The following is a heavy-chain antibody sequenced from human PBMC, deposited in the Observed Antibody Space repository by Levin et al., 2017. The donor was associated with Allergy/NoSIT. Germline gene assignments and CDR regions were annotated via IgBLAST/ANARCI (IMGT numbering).Heavy chain of an antibody. CDR1: GFSLSTSGVG. J-gene: IGHJ3*02. D-gene: IGHD3-3*01. V-gene: IGHV2-5*02. CDR3: ARPADSYYDFWSGYRRDAFDI. Sequence: ESGPTLVKPTQTLTLTCTFSGFSLSTSGVGVGWIRQPPGKALEWLALIYWDDDKRYSPSLKSRLTITKDTSKNQVVLTMTNMDPVDTATYYCARPADSYYDFWSGYRRDAFDIGGQGTMVTVSS. CDR2: IYWDDDK.